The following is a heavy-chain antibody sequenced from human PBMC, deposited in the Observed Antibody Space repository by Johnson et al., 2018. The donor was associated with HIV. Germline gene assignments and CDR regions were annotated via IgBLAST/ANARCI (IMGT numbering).Heavy chain of an antibody. CDR1: GFTFSSYW. CDR2: IKQDGSEK. D-gene: IGHD1-26*01. Sequence: VQLVESGGGLVQPGGSLRLSCAASGFTFSSYWMGWVRQAPGKGLEWVANIKQDGSEKYYVDSLKGRFTISRDNAKNSLYLQMNSLRAEDTAVYYCATFWGGSFHAFDIWGQGTMVTVSS. V-gene: IGHV3-7*05. CDR3: ATFWGGSFHAFDI. J-gene: IGHJ3*02.